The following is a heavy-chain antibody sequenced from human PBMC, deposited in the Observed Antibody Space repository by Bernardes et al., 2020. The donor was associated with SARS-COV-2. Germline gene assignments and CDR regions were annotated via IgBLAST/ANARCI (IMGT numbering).Heavy chain of an antibody. Sequence: GGSLRLSCAASGLTFSWYWMSWVRQAPGKGLEWVANMDQDGSEKYYVDSVKGRFTISRDNAKNSLYLQMSSLRAEDTAVYYCARDRRLYSSSWHFDFWGRGTLVTVSS. J-gene: IGHJ4*02. CDR1: GLTFSWYW. D-gene: IGHD6-13*01. V-gene: IGHV3-7*04. CDR3: ARDRRLYSSSWHFDF. CDR2: MDQDGSEK.